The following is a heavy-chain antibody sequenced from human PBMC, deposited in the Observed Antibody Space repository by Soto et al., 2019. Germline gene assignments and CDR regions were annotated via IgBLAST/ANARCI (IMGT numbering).Heavy chain of an antibody. J-gene: IGHJ6*03. Sequence: GGSLRLSCAASGFTFDNYAMHWVRQAPGKGLEWVSGISWNSGSIGYADSVKGRFTISRDNAKNSLYLQMNSLRAEDTALYYCAKDDYDILTGPVIYYYYYMDVWGKGTTVTVSS. CDR2: ISWNSGSI. D-gene: IGHD3-9*01. CDR1: GFTFDNYA. CDR3: AKDDYDILTGPVIYYYYYMDV. V-gene: IGHV3-9*01.